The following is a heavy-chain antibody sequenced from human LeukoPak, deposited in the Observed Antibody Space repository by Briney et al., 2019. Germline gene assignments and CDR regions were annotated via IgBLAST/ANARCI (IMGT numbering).Heavy chain of an antibody. CDR1: GFTFSTYA. Sequence: GGSLRLSCAASGFTFSTYAMSWVRQAPGKGLEWVSAISGSGGYTYYADSVKGRFTISRDNSKNTLYLQMNSLRAEDTAVYYCAKDLDIVVVPAAMPGGYWGQGTLVTVSS. V-gene: IGHV3-23*01. D-gene: IGHD2-2*01. CDR2: ISGSGGYT. CDR3: AKDLDIVVVPAAMPGGY. J-gene: IGHJ4*02.